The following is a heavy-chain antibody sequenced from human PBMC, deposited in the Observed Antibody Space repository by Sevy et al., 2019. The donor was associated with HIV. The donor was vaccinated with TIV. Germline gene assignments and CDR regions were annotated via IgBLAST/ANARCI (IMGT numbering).Heavy chain of an antibody. J-gene: IGHJ5*02. D-gene: IGHD3-3*01. Sequence: GGSLRLSCAASGYTFNNAWMSWVRQAPGKGLEWLGRIKSKTDGGSAEYASPVKGRFTNSRDDSKSTLYLQMNRLRTEDTGVYYCTGATVFGATWFDPWGQGALVTVSS. CDR3: TGATVFGATWFDP. CDR2: IKSKTDGGSA. CDR1: GYTFNNAW. V-gene: IGHV3-15*01.